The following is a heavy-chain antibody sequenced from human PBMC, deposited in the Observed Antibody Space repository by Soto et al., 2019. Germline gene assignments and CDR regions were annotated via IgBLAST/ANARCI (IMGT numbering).Heavy chain of an antibody. V-gene: IGHV3-30-3*01. Sequence: QVQLVESGGGVVQPGRSLRLSCAASGFTFSSYAMHWVRQAPGKGLEWVAVISYDGSNKYYADSVKGRFTISRDNSKNTLYLQMNSLRAEDTAVYYCARSGGGSGGPRYSDLWGRGTLVTVSS. CDR2: ISYDGSNK. D-gene: IGHD3-10*01. CDR1: GFTFSSYA. CDR3: ARSGGGSGGPRYSDL. J-gene: IGHJ2*01.